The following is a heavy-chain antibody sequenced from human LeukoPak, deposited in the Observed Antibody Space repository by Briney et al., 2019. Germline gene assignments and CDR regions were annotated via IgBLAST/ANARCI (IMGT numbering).Heavy chain of an antibody. CDR1: GGSLSGYY. J-gene: IGHJ5*02. CDR2: INYSGST. CDR3: ARPEPERSSWFDP. D-gene: IGHD1-1*01. Sequence: SETLSLTCGVYGGSLSGYYWSWLRQTPGKGLEWIAEINYSGSTTYNPSLKSRVTISIDTSKNQFSLKVRSVTAADTAMYYCARPEPERSSWFDPWGQGTLVIVSS. V-gene: IGHV4-34*01.